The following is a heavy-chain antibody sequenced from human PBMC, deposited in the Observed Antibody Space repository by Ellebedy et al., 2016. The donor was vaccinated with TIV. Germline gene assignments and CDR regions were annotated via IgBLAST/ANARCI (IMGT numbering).Heavy chain of an antibody. V-gene: IGHV2-70*12. CDR2: IDWDDDE. J-gene: IGHJ4*02. CDR3: AHRQSQRFLEWSSTPFHY. D-gene: IGHD3-3*01. CDR1: GFSLTTSGMC. Sequence: SGPTLVKPTQTLTLTCTFSGFSLTTSGMCVSWIRQPSGKALEWLARIDWDDDEFYSTSLKTRLSIFKDTSKNLVVLTMTNMDPVDTATYYCAHRQSQRFLEWSSTPFHYWGQGTLVTVSS.